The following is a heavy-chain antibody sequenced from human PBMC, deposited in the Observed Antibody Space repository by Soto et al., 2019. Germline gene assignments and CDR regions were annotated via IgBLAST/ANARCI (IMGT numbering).Heavy chain of an antibody. CDR3: ARDGGRHSVGIDY. CDR1: GGTFSSYS. D-gene: IGHD1-26*01. J-gene: IGHJ4*02. CDR2: IIPIFGTA. Sequence: QVQLVQSGAEVKKPGSSVKVSCKASGGTFSSYSINWVRQATGQGLEWMGEIIPIFGTANYAQKFQGRVTITADESTSTAYMELSSLRSEDTAVYYCARDGGRHSVGIDYWGQGTLVTVSS. V-gene: IGHV1-69*01.